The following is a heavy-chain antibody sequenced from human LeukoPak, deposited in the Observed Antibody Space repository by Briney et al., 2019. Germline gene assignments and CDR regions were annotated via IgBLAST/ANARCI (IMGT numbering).Heavy chain of an antibody. CDR1: GCTFDDYG. CDR3: AELGITMIGGV. V-gene: IGHV3-20*04. D-gene: IGHD3-10*02. CDR2: ITWNGGST. Sequence: PGGSLRLSCAASGCTFDDYGMSWVRQAPGKGLEWVSGITWNGGSTGYADSVKGRFTISRDNAKNSLYLQMNSLRAEDTAVYYCAELGITMIGGVWGKGTTVTISS. J-gene: IGHJ6*04.